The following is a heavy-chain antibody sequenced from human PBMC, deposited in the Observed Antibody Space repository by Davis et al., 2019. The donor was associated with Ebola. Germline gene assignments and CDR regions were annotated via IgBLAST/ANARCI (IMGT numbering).Heavy chain of an antibody. J-gene: IGHJ4*02. D-gene: IGHD3-10*01. CDR2: IKNKTAGGTT. V-gene: IGHV3-15*01. CDR1: GFTFSSYA. CDR3: TIHYY. Sequence: GGSLRLSCPASGFTFSSYAMSWVRQAPGKGLEWVGRIKNKTAGGTTDYAAAVKGRFTISRDDSKNTLYLQMNSLKTEDTAVYYCTIHYYWGQGTLVTVSS.